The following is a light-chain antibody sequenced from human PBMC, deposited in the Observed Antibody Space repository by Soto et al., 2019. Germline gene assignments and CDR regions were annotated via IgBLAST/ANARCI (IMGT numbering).Light chain of an antibody. CDR2: GAS. Sequence: EIELTHSPGTLSLYPWEIATLSCRASQSVSSSYLAWYQQKPGQAPRLLIYGASSRATGIPDRFSGSGSGTDFTLTISRLEPEDFAVYYRQQYRSSPWTFGQGTKVDIK. CDR3: QQYRSSPWT. CDR1: QSVSSSY. J-gene: IGKJ1*01. V-gene: IGKV3-20*01.